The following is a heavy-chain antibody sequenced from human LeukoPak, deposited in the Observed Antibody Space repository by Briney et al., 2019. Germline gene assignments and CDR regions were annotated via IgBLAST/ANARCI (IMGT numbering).Heavy chain of an antibody. J-gene: IGHJ4*02. Sequence: GGSLRLSCAASGFTFSSYGMHWVRQAPGKGLEWVAVISYDGSNKYYADSVKGRFTISRDNSKNTLYLQMNSLRAEDTAVYYCAKDEWGYTRTIPELDYWGQGTLVTVSS. CDR3: AKDEWGYTRTIPELDY. D-gene: IGHD2-2*02. CDR2: ISYDGSNK. CDR1: GFTFSSYG. V-gene: IGHV3-30*18.